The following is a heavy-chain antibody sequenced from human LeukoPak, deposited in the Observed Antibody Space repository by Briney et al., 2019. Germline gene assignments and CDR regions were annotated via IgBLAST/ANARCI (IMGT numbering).Heavy chain of an antibody. Sequence: ASVKVSCKLSGNTLRELPIQWVRQPGGKGLEWMGGFDPENAEVVYEQKFQGRVTMTEDTSTNAAYMELTRLTSDDAALYYCATRGSDFWRGFDYWGQGTKVTVSS. D-gene: IGHD3-3*01. CDR3: ATRGSDFWRGFDY. J-gene: IGHJ4*02. CDR1: GNTLRELP. CDR2: FDPENAEV. V-gene: IGHV1-24*01.